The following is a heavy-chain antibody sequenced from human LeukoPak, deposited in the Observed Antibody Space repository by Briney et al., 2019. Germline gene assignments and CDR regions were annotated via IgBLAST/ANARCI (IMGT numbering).Heavy chain of an antibody. D-gene: IGHD4-11*01. Sequence: RGSLRLSCAASGFTFRSYHMNWVRQAPGKGLEGVSYISSSSSTIYYADSVKGRFTISRDNAKNSVYLQKNSLGPDDTAVYYCATYSILNAREFRYWGQGTLVTVTS. J-gene: IGHJ1*01. CDR2: ISSSSSTI. CDR3: ATYSILNAREFRY. V-gene: IGHV3-48*04. CDR1: GFTFRSYH.